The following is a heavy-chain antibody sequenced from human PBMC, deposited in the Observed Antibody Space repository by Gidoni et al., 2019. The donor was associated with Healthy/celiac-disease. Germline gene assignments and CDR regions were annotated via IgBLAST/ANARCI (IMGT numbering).Heavy chain of an antibody. CDR2: ISGSGVST. V-gene: IGHV3-23*01. D-gene: IGHD6-6*01. Sequence: EVQLLESGGGLVQPGGSLRLSCAASGFTFSSYARSLVRQAPGTGLECVSAISGSGVSTYYADSVKGRFTISRDNSKNTLYLQMNSLRAEDTAVYYCAKGKGSSLAFDYWGQGTLVTVSS. CDR3: AKGKGSSLAFDY. CDR1: GFTFSSYA. J-gene: IGHJ4*02.